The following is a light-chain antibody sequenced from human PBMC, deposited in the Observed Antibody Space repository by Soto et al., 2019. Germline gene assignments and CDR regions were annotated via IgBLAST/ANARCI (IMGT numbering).Light chain of an antibody. CDR2: GAS. CDR3: QQYGSSPPIT. J-gene: IGKJ5*01. V-gene: IGKV3-20*01. CDR1: QSFSSTY. Sequence: EIVLTQSPGTLSLSPGERATLSCRASQSFSSTYLAWYQQKPGQAPRLLIYGASSRATGIPDRFSGGGSGTDFSLTISRLEPEDFAVYYCQQYGSSPPITFGQGTRLEI.